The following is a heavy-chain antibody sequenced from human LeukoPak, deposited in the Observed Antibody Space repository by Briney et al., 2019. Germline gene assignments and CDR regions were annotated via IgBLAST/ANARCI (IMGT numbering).Heavy chain of an antibody. D-gene: IGHD2-15*01. CDR2: IYSGGST. V-gene: IGHV3-66*01. CDR3: AREACSGGSCYSSGGYYFDY. Sequence: PGGSLRLSCAASGFTFSSYWMSWVRQAPGKGLEWVSVIYSGGSTYYADSVKGRFTISRDNSKNTLYLQMNSLRAEDTAVYYCAREACSGGSCYSSGGYYFDYWGQGTPVTVSS. J-gene: IGHJ4*02. CDR1: GFTFSSYW.